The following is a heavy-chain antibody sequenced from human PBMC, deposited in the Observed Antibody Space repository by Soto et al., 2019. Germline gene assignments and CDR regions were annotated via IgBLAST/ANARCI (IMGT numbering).Heavy chain of an antibody. J-gene: IGHJ4*02. D-gene: IGHD2-2*01. Sequence: KASETLSLTCAVSGYSISTGFNWAWIRQPPGKGLEWIGSIYHSGSTYYNLSLKSRVTISSDASKNQISLKLSSVTAADTALYYCARAWGTGFYQLDSWGQGTLVTVSS. CDR2: IYHSGST. CDR3: ARAWGTGFYQLDS. V-gene: IGHV4-38-2*01. CDR1: GYSISTGFN.